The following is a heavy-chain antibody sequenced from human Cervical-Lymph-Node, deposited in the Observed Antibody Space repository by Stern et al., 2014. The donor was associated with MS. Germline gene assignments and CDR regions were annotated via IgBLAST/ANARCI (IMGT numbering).Heavy chain of an antibody. CDR1: GYTLTELS. CDR2: FDPEDGEP. Sequence: MQLVESGAEVKKPGASVKVSCKVSGYTLTELSMHWVRQAPGKGLEWMGGFDPEDGEPIYEQKFQGRVTMTEDTSTDTAYMELSSLRSEDTAVYYCATDRDDFRRGYSAPSKGYGLDVWGQGTTVTVTS. J-gene: IGHJ6*02. D-gene: IGHD3-3*01. V-gene: IGHV1-24*01. CDR3: ATDRDDFRRGYSAPSKGYGLDV.